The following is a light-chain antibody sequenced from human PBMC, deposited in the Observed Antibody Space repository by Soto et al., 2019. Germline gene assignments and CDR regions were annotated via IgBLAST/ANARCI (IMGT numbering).Light chain of an antibody. V-gene: IGLV2-14*03. CDR3: CSFTTTASYV. J-gene: IGLJ1*01. CDR1: SSDVGGYNS. Sequence: QSVLTQPASVSGSPGQSITISCTGGSSDVGGYNSVYWYQQHPGKAPKLIIYEVRRRPSGVSNRFSGSMAANTASLTISGLQTEDEADYYCCSFTTTASYVFGTGTKVTVL. CDR2: EVR.